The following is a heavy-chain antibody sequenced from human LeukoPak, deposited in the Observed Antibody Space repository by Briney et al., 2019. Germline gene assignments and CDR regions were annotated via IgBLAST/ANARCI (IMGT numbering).Heavy chain of an antibody. V-gene: IGHV7-4-1*02. J-gene: IGHJ3*02. Sequence: ASVKVSCKASGYTFTNLGIIWGRQAPGQGLEWMGWINTNTGNPTYAQGFTGRFVFSLDTSVSTAYLQISSLKAEDTAVYYCARETGYRSGGSCYYAFDIWGQGTMVTVSS. D-gene: IGHD2-15*01. CDR1: GYTFTNLG. CDR2: INTNTGNP. CDR3: ARETGYRSGGSCYYAFDI.